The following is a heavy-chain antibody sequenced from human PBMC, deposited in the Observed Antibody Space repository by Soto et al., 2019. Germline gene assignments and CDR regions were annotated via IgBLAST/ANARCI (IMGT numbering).Heavy chain of an antibody. V-gene: IGHV4-59*01. D-gene: IGHD6-13*01. CDR1: GGSISSYY. CDR2: IYYSGST. Sequence: ETLSLTCTVSGGSISSYYWSWIRQPPGKGLEWIGYIYYSGSTNYNPSLKSRVTISVDTSKNQFSLKLSSVTAADTAVYYCARLPGIAAAGTWGGYYYYGMDVWGQGTTVTVSS. J-gene: IGHJ6*02. CDR3: ARLPGIAAAGTWGGYYYYGMDV.